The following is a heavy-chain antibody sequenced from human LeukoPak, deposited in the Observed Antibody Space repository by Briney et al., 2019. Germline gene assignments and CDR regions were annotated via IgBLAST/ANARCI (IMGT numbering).Heavy chain of an antibody. V-gene: IGHV4-59*01. D-gene: IGHD3-10*01. J-gene: IGHJ3*02. CDR1: GGSITTYY. CDR3: ARDRGVRVFEI. Sequence: SETLSLTCTVSGGSITTYYWSWIRQPPGKGLEWIGYIYDGGSTNYNPSLESRVTISVDTSKNQFSLKLSSVTAADTAVYYCARDRGVRVFEIWGQGTMVTVSS. CDR2: IYDGGST.